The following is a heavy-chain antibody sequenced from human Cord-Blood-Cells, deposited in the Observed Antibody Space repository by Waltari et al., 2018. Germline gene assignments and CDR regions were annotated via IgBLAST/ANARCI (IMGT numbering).Heavy chain of an antibody. J-gene: IGHJ6*02. CDR3: AREGGRDGYNYYYYYGMDV. CDR1: GYTCTAYK. Sequence: QVQLVRSGAEVKKQGASVKVSCKALGYTCTAYKWPWVGQAPGQGLEWMGWINPNSGGTNYAQKFQGWVTMTRDTSISTAYMELSRLRSDDTAVYYCAREGGRDGYNYYYYYGMDVWGQGTTVTVSS. V-gene: IGHV1-2*04. CDR2: INPNSGGT. D-gene: IGHD5-12*01.